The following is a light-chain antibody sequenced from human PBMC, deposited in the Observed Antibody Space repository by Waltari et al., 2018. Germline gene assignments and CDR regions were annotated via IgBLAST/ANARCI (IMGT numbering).Light chain of an antibody. CDR2: VVS. Sequence: QSALTQPASVSGSPGQSITISCTGTSSDVGGHDYVSWYQQHPGKAPKLRIYVVSKRPSGVSDRFSGSKSGNTASLTISGLQAEDEADYYCSSYTSINTFVFGTGTKVTVL. V-gene: IGLV2-14*01. CDR1: SSDVGGHDY. CDR3: SSYTSINTFV. J-gene: IGLJ1*01.